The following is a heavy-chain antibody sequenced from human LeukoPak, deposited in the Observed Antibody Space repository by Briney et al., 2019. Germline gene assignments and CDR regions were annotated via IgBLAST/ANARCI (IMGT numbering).Heavy chain of an antibody. CDR2: ISYDGSNK. V-gene: IGHV3-30*18. Sequence: GRSLRLSCAASGFTFSSYGMHWVRQAPGKGLEWVAVISYDGSNKYYADSVKGRFTIARDNSKSTLYLRMDSLRADDTAVYYCAKAGDGYYRWGQGTLVTVSS. CDR3: AKAGDGYYR. D-gene: IGHD3-22*01. CDR1: GFTFSSYG. J-gene: IGHJ5*02.